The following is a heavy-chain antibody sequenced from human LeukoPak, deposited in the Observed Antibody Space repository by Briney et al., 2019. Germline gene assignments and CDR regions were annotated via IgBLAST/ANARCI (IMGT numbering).Heavy chain of an antibody. Sequence: PGGSLRLSCGASGFTFIDAWMNWVRQAPGKGLEWVGRIKSKADGGTTEYAAPVKGRFTLSRDDSENTLCLQMNSLRTEDTAVYFCTTGFQAWFWGQGTLVTVSS. CDR1: GFTFIDAW. CDR2: IKSKADGGTT. CDR3: TTGFQAWF. D-gene: IGHD3-9*01. V-gene: IGHV3-15*01. J-gene: IGHJ4*02.